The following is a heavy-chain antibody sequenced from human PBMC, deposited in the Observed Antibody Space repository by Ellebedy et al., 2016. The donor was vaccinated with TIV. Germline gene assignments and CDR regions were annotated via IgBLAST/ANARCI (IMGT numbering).Heavy chain of an antibody. Sequence: PGGSLRLSCAASGFNFNTENMNWVRQAPGKGLEWLSYISKSSSPIFYADSVKGRFTISRDNARKSLFLQMNSLRGEDTAKYYCAKERLRWSDRNGFDLWGQGTMVTVSS. J-gene: IGHJ3*01. V-gene: IGHV3-48*01. CDR3: AKERLRWSDRNGFDL. CDR1: GFNFNTEN. D-gene: IGHD4-23*01. CDR2: ISKSSSPI.